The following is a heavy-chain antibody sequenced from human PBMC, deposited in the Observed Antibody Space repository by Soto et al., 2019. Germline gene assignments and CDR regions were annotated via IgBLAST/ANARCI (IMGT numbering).Heavy chain of an antibody. V-gene: IGHV3-33*01. J-gene: IGHJ3*02. Sequence: QVHLVESGGGVVQPGRSLRLSCAASGFTFSMFGMHWVRQAPGKGLEWVATVYYNGHNKYYSDSVRGRFTIYRDNSKNMLYLQMNSLGAADTAFYNCARDPASTLGSFDIWGRGTKVTVSS. CDR3: ARDPASTLGSFDI. CDR2: VYYNGHNK. CDR1: GFTFSMFG. D-gene: IGHD3-16*01.